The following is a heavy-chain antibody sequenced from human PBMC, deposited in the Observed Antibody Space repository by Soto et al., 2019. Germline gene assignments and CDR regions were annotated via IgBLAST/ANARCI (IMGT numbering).Heavy chain of an antibody. J-gene: IGHJ4*02. CDR2: ISTYNGNT. V-gene: IGHV1-18*01. CDR3: ARGPTDYYDNSANYFLDY. D-gene: IGHD3-22*01. CDR1: GYTFITYG. Sequence: QVQLVQSGAEVKKPGASVKVSCKASGYTFITYGVSWVRQAPGQGLDWLGWISTYNGNTRYAERLQGRVTMTTDTTTNTAYMELRNLRSDDPAVYHCARGPTDYYDNSANYFLDYWGQGTLVTVSS.